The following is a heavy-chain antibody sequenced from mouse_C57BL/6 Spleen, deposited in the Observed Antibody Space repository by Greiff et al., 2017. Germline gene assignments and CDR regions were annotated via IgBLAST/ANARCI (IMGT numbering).Heavy chain of an antibody. D-gene: IGHD3-3*01. CDR1: GYTFTDYY. CDR2: INPNNGGT. V-gene: IGHV1-26*01. CDR3: ALGDVYFDY. J-gene: IGHJ2*01. Sequence: VQLQQSGPELVKPGASVKISCKASGYTFTDYYMNWVKQSHGKSLEWIGDINPNNGGTSYNQKFKGKATLTVDKSSSTAYMELRSLTSEDSAVYYCALGDVYFDYWGQGTTLTVSS.